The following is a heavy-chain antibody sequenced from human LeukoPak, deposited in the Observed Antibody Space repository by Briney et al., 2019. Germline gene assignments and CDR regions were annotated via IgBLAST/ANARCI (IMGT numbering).Heavy chain of an antibody. D-gene: IGHD2-21*01. J-gene: IGHJ3*02. Sequence: PGGSLRLSCAASGFTFSSYGMHWVRRAPGKGLEWVAFIRYDGSNTYYADSVTGRFTISRDNSKNTLYLQMNSLRPEDTAVYYCARDRALLNDAFDIWGQGTMVTVSS. V-gene: IGHV3-30*02. CDR3: ARDRALLNDAFDI. CDR2: IRYDGSNT. CDR1: GFTFSSYG.